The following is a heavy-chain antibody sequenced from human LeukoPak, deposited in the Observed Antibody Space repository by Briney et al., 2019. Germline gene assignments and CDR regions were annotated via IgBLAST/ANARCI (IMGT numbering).Heavy chain of an antibody. J-gene: IGHJ1*01. Sequence: SETLSLTCTVSGYSISSGYYWGWIRQPPGKGLEWIGYIFYSGSTNYNPSLKSRVTISVDTSKNQFSLSLSSVTAADTAVYYCARGNSYYDSSDYFPWESFQHWGQGTLVTVSS. V-gene: IGHV4-61*01. D-gene: IGHD3-22*01. CDR3: ARGNSYYDSSDYFPWESFQH. CDR1: GYSISSGYY. CDR2: IFYSGST.